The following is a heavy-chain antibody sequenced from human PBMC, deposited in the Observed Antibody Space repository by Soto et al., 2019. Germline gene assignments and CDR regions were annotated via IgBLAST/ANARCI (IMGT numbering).Heavy chain of an antibody. D-gene: IGHD2-15*01. J-gene: IGHJ4*02. CDR3: ARDPGPASFYF. CDR2: INTSNDNK. V-gene: IGHV1-18*01. CDR1: GYTFTNYG. Sequence: ASVKVSCKASGYTFTNYGISWVRQAPGEGLEWVGWINTSNDNKLYAQKLQGRLTLTTDTSTSTAYMDLTTLRSDDTAVYFCARDPGPASFYFWAQGTLVTVAS.